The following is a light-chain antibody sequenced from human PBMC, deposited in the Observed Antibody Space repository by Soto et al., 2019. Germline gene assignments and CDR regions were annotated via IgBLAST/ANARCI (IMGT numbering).Light chain of an antibody. V-gene: IGKV3-15*01. Sequence: EIVMTQSPATLSVSPGERATLSCRASQSFNSNLAWYQQKPGQAPRLLIYGASTRATGIPARFSGSGSGTEFTLTISSLQYEDFAVYYCQQYNNMWTFGQGTKVEIK. CDR3: QQYNNMWT. CDR1: QSFNSN. J-gene: IGKJ1*01. CDR2: GAS.